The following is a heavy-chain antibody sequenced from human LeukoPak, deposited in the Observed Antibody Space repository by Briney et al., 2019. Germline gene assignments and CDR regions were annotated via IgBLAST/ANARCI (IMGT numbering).Heavy chain of an antibody. CDR2: MSYDGSNK. D-gene: IGHD1-26*01. V-gene: IGHV3-30*04. CDR3: ARDRSVVGATYNWFDP. J-gene: IGHJ5*02. CDR1: GFTFSCCA. Sequence: GGSLRLSCAASGFTFSCCAMHWVRQVPGKGLEWVAVMSYDGSNKFYADSVKGRFTISRDNSKNTLNLQMNSLRSEDTAVYYCARDRSVVGATYNWFDPWGQGTLVTVSS.